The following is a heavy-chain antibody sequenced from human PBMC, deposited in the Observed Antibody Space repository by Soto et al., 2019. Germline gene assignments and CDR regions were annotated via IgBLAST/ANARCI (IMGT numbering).Heavy chain of an antibody. Sequence: PSETLSLNCTVSGGSISSSSYYWGWIRQPPGKGLEWIGSIYYSGSTYYNPSLKSRVTISVDTSKNQFSLKLSSVTAADTAVYYCPSPACGGDCDYWGQGTLVTVSS. D-gene: IGHD2-21*02. CDR2: IYYSGST. J-gene: IGHJ4*02. CDR3: PSPACGGDCDY. V-gene: IGHV4-39*01. CDR1: GGSISSSSYY.